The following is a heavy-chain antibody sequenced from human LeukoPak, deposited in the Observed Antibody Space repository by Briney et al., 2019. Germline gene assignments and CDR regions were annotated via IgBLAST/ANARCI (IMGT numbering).Heavy chain of an antibody. V-gene: IGHV1-69*13. CDR3: AREEATAVVTLDY. D-gene: IGHD4-23*01. J-gene: IGHJ4*02. CDR2: IIPIFGTA. Sequence: GASVKVSCKASGGTFSSYAISWVRQAPGQGLEWMGGIIPIFGTANYAQKFQGRVTITADESTSTAYMELSSLRSEDTAVYYCAREEATAVVTLDYWGQGTLVTVSS. CDR1: GGTFSSYA.